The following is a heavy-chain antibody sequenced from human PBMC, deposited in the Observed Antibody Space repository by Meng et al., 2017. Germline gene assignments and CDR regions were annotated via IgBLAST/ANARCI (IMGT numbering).Heavy chain of an antibody. D-gene: IGHD6-13*01. CDR2: IIPIFGTA. Sequence: QVRVVQSGDEGKKPGSLVKASCKASGGTFSSYAISWVRQAPGQGLEWMGGIIPIFGTANYAQKFQGRVTITADKSTSTAYMELSSLRSEDTAVYYCARDKRPSSSWYGNWFDPWGQGTLVTVSS. V-gene: IGHV1-69*06. CDR3: ARDKRPSSSWYGNWFDP. CDR1: GGTFSSYA. J-gene: IGHJ5*02.